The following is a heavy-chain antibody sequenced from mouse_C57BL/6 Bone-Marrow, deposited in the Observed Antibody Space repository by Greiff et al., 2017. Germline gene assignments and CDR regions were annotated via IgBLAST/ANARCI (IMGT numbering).Heavy chain of an antibody. CDR2: LSDGGSYT. CDR1: GFTFSSYA. D-gene: IGHD1-1*01. V-gene: IGHV5-4*01. J-gene: IGHJ1*03. CDR3: AREYYGSSAYGDFDV. Sequence: DVMLVESGGGLVKPGGSLKLSCAASGFTFSSYAMSWVRQTPEKRLEWVATLSDGGSYTYYPDNVKGRFPISRDNAKNNLYLQMSHPKSEDTAMYYCAREYYGSSAYGDFDVWGTGTTVTVSS.